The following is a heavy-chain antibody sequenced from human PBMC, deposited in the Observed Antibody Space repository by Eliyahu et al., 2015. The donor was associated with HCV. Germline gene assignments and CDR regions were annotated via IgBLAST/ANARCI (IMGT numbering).Heavy chain of an antibody. CDR3: ARGNCGSTKCFEDYYYYYMDV. V-gene: IGHV3-21*01. J-gene: IGHJ6*03. CDR1: GFXFNXYN. CDR2: ISSSSSYL. D-gene: IGHD1-26*01. Sequence: EVQLVESGGGLVKPGGSLRLSCAASGFXFNXYNMIWVRQAPGKGLEWVSYISSSSSYLYYPDSVKGRFTVSRDNAKNSLYLQMNSLRAEDTAVYYCARGNCGSTKCFEDYYYYYMDVWGRGTSVTVSS.